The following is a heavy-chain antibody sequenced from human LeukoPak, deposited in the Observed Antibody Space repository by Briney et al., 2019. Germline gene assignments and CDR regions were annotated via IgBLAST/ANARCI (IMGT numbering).Heavy chain of an antibody. CDR3: ARGPIAVATNDY. CDR1: GGSLSSGSYY. V-gene: IGHV4-61*02. CDR2: IYTSGST. Sequence: SQTLSLTCTVSGGSLSSGSYYWSWIRQPAGKGLEWIGRIYTSGSTNYNPSLKSRVTISVDTSKNQFSLKLSSVTAADTAVYYCARGPIAVATNDYWGQGTLVTVSS. D-gene: IGHD6-19*01. J-gene: IGHJ4*02.